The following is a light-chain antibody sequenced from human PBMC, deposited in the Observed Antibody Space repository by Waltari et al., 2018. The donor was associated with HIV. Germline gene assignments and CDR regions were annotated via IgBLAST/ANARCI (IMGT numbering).Light chain of an antibody. CDR2: WAS. CDR3: QQYFSTPWT. Sequence: DIVMTQSPNSLSVSLGEGASINCKSSQSLLYSPNNRNFLGWYQQKPRHPPKLLMYWASSRESGVPARFSGSGSGTSFTLTINNFQLEDVATYYCQQYFSTPWTFGQGTRV. CDR1: QSLLYSPNNRNF. V-gene: IGKV4-1*01. J-gene: IGKJ1*01.